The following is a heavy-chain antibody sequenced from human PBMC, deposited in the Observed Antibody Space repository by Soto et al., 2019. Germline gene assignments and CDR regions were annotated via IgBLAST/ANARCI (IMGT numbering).Heavy chain of an antibody. CDR3: AHRTTKASGIDY. Sequence: ITLKESGPTLVRPTQTLMLTCTFSGFSLSTTGVAVGWIRQPPGEALEWLALIYWDDDKRYRPSLKSRLTITKDTSKNQVVLTMTNMDPVDTATYYCAHRTTKASGIDYWGQGMLVTVSS. J-gene: IGHJ4*02. CDR2: IYWDDDK. CDR1: GFSLSTTGVA. V-gene: IGHV2-5*02. D-gene: IGHD1-26*01.